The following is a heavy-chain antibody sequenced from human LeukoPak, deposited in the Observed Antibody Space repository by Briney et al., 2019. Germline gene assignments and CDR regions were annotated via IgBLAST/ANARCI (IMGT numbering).Heavy chain of an antibody. Sequence: SETLSLTCTVSGGSVCSGFYYWTWIRQPPGGGLEYIGYFHDSVTTNYNPSLKSRVTISVDTSKNQFSLKLSSVTAADTAVYYCARDRGGSSGWYWAGFDYWGRGTLVAVSS. D-gene: IGHD6-19*01. V-gene: IGHV4-61*01. CDR2: FHDSVTT. CDR1: GGSVCSGFYY. J-gene: IGHJ4*02. CDR3: ARDRGGSSGWYWAGFDY.